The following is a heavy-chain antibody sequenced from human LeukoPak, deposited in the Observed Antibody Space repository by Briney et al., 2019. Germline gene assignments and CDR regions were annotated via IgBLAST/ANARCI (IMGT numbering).Heavy chain of an antibody. Sequence: PSETLSLTCTVSGYSISSGYYWGWIRQPPGKGLEWIGSIYHSGSTYYNPSLKSRVTISVDTSKNQFSLKLSSVTAADTAVFYCARVAHYYDSSGSETWGAFDIWGQGTMVTVSS. CDR2: IYHSGST. CDR3: ARVAHYYDSSGSETWGAFDI. V-gene: IGHV4-38-2*02. J-gene: IGHJ3*02. D-gene: IGHD3-22*01. CDR1: GYSISSGYY.